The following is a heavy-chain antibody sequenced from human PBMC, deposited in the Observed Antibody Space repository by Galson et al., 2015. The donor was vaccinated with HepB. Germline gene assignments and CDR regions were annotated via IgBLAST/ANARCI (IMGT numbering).Heavy chain of an antibody. CDR3: ARDQPPYYFDSSGFYLRQ. Sequence: SLRLSCAASGFTFSDYAMSWVRQAPGKGLEWVSAISGSGRSTYYADSVKGRFTISRDTSRNTVSLQMNGLRPDDAAVYYCARDQPPYYFDSSGFYLRQWGQGTRVTVSS. CDR2: ISGSGRST. V-gene: IGHV3-23*01. CDR1: GFTFSDYA. D-gene: IGHD3-22*01. J-gene: IGHJ1*01.